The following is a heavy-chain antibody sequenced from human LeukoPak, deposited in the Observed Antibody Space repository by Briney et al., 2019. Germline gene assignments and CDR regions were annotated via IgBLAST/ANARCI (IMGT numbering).Heavy chain of an antibody. CDR1: GFTFSSYG. CDR3: AKGDQGVVGAVYYFDY. J-gene: IGHJ4*02. CDR2: IRYDGSNK. Sequence: QTGGSLRLSCAASGFTFSSYGMHWVRQAPGKGLEWVAFIRYDGSNKYYADSVKGRFTISRDSSKNTLYLQMNSLRAEDTAVYYCAKGDQGVVGAVYYFDYWGQGTLVTVSS. V-gene: IGHV3-30*02. D-gene: IGHD1-26*01.